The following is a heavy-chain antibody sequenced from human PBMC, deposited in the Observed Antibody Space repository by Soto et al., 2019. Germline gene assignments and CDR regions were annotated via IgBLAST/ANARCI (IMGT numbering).Heavy chain of an antibody. Sequence: GGSLRLSCAASGFTISNYVMNWVRQAPGQGLEWVSAITDSGSDTYYVDSVKGRFTISRDNSKNTVYLQMNSLRAEDTAVYYCAKLGSSSWSPHYYFDYWGQGTLVTVSS. CDR1: GFTISNYV. V-gene: IGHV3-23*01. CDR2: ITDSGSDT. D-gene: IGHD2-2*01. CDR3: AKLGSSSWSPHYYFDY. J-gene: IGHJ4*02.